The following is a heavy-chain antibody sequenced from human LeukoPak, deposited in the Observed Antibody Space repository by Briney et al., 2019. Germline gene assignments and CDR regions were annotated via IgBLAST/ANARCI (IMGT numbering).Heavy chain of an antibody. CDR1: GFTFGHYA. J-gene: IGHJ4*02. D-gene: IGHD6-13*01. V-gene: IGHV3-9*03. CDR2: ISWNSDSI. CDR3: AKDATSSWYASELDL. Sequence: GRSLRLSCAASGFTFGHYAMHWVRQAPGKGLEWVSGISWNSDSIGYGDSVKGRFTISRDNTKNSLYLQMNTLRAEDMALYYCAKDATSSWYASELDLWGQGTLVTVSS.